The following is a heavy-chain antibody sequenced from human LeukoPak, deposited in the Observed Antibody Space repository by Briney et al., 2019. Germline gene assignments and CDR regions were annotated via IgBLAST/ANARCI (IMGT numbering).Heavy chain of an antibody. CDR2: ISSSSSYI. J-gene: IGHJ1*01. CDR1: GFTFSSYS. V-gene: IGHV3-21*01. CDR3: ARVPATVSDEYFQH. D-gene: IGHD4-17*01. Sequence: GGSLRLSCAASGFTFSSYSMNWVRQAPGKGLEWVSSISSSSSYIYYADSVKGRFTTSRDNAKNSLYLQMNSLRAEDTAVYYCARVPATVSDEYFQHWGQGTLVTVSS.